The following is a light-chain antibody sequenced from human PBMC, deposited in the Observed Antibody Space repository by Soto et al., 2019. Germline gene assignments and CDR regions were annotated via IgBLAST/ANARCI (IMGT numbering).Light chain of an antibody. Sequence: DILMTQSPATLSVSPGERVTLSCRASQNIGHNLAWYQQTPGQAPRLLIYDASTTATGIPARFSGSGSGTEFTLTISRLQSEDFAVYYCQQYESWPPMYTFGQGTNLEIK. CDR3: QQYESWPPMYT. CDR1: QNIGHN. CDR2: DAS. V-gene: IGKV3-15*01. J-gene: IGKJ2*01.